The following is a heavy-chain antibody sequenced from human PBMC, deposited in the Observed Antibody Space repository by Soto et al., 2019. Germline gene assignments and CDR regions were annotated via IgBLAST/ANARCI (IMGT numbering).Heavy chain of an antibody. Sequence: SQTLSLTCSISGDSVSSNSAAWNCIRQSPSRGLEWLGRTYYRSKWYNDYAVSVKSRITINPDTSKNQFSLQLNSVTPEDTAVYYCARDRLEYSSSRGAIKQFDYWGQGTLDSVSS. D-gene: IGHD6-6*01. CDR2: TYYRSKWYN. CDR1: GDSVSSNSAA. CDR3: ARDRLEYSSSRGAIKQFDY. J-gene: IGHJ4*02. V-gene: IGHV6-1*01.